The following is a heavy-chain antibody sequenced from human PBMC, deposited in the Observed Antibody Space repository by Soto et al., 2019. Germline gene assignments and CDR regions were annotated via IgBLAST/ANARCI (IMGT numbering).Heavy chain of an antibody. D-gene: IGHD6-13*01. CDR2: IYPGDSDT. CDR1: GYSFTSYW. CDR3: ARQEKGSWYRCAFDI. J-gene: IGHJ3*02. V-gene: IGHV5-51*01. Sequence: PGESLKISCKGSGYSFTSYWIGWVRQMPGKGLEWMGIIYPGDSDTRYSPSFQGQVTISADKSISTAYLQWSSLKASDTAMYYCARQEKGSWYRCAFDIWGQGTMVTVSS.